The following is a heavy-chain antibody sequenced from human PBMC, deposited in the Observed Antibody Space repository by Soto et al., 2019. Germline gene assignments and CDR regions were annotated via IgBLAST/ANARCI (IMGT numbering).Heavy chain of an antibody. CDR2: MNPNSDNT. D-gene: IGHD6-6*01. CDR1: GYTFSNYD. CDR3: ARSRLLAARRGDWFDP. Sequence: QVQLVQSGAEVKDPGASVKVSCKASGYTFSNYDIGWVRQASGQGLEWMGWMNPNSDNTGYAQKFQGRVPMTRNTSISTAYMELSSLRSEDTAGYYCARSRLLAARRGDWFDPWGQGTLVTVSS. J-gene: IGHJ5*02. V-gene: IGHV1-8*01.